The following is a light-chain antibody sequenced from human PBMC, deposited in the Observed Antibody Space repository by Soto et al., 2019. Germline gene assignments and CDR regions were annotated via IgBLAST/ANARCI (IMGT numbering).Light chain of an antibody. CDR1: QSVDTM. CDR3: QHFGNSQYT. J-gene: IGKJ2*01. CDR2: ATA. V-gene: IGKV3-20*01. Sequence: EIVLTQSPASLSLSAGERVTLSCRASQSVDTMVAWYQQQVGRTPRLLIYATASRATGIPDRFSGSGSGTEFSLTISRLEPEDFAVYYCQHFGNSQYTFGQGTKLEIK.